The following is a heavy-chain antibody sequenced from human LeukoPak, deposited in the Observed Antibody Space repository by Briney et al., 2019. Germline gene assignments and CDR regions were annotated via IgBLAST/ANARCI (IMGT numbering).Heavy chain of an antibody. CDR1: GGSISSSSYY. CDR3: ARDLRPQYYYGSGTDNWFDP. D-gene: IGHD3-10*01. J-gene: IGHJ5*02. V-gene: IGHV4-39*07. CDR2: IYYSGST. Sequence: SETLSLTCTVSGGSISSSSYYWGWIRQPPGKGLEWIGSIYYSGSTYYNPSLKSRVTISVDTSKNQFSLKLSSVTAADTAVYYCARDLRPQYYYGSGTDNWFDPWGQGTLVTVSS.